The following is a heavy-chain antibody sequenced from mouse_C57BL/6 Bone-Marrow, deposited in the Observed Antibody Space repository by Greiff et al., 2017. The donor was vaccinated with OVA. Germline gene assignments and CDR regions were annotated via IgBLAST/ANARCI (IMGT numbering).Heavy chain of an antibody. CDR2: ISYDGSN. D-gene: IGHD1-1*01. Sequence: EVQLQQSGPGLVKPSQSLSLTCSVTGYSITSGYYWNWIRQFPGNKLEWMGYISYDGSNNYNPSLKNRISITRDTSKNQFFLKLNSVTTEDTATYYCAKLLRFAYWGQGTLVTVSA. V-gene: IGHV3-6*01. J-gene: IGHJ3*01. CDR3: AKLLRFAY. CDR1: GYSITSGYY.